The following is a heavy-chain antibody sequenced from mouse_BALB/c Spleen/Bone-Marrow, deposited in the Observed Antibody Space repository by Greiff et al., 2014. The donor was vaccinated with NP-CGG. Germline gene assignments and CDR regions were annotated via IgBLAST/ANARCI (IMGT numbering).Heavy chain of an antibody. CDR1: GYTFTSYW. V-gene: IGHV1S22*01. D-gene: IGHD1-2*01. Sequence: KQSGSELVRPGASVKLSCKASGYTFTSYWMHWVKQRHGQGLEWTGNIYPGSGSTNYDEKFKSKGTLTVDTSSSTAYMHLSSLTSEDSAVYYCTRWDYGYMDYWGQGTSVTVSS. CDR2: IYPGSGST. J-gene: IGHJ4*01. CDR3: TRWDYGYMDY.